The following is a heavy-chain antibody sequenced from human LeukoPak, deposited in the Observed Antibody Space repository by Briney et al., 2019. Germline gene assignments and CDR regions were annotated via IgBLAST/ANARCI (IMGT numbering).Heavy chain of an antibody. J-gene: IGHJ4*02. V-gene: IGHV3-30*04. D-gene: IGHD3-3*01. CDR1: ELTFSQFA. CDR2: ISHDGRNT. Sequence: GGSLRLSCAASELTFSQFAVHWVRQAPGKGLEWVAVISHDGRNTYYADSVKGRFTISRDNSKNTLYLQMNSLRTEDTAVYYCARDSNSDFWSGYYTNYFDYWGQGTLVTVSS. CDR3: ARDSNSDFWSGYYTNYFDY.